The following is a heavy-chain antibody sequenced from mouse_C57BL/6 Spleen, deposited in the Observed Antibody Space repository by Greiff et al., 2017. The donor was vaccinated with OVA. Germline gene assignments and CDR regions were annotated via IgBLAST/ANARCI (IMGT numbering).Heavy chain of an antibody. Sequence: EVMLVAPEGGLVQPGSSMKLSCTASGFTFSDYYMPWVRQVPEKGLEWVATITYDGSSTYYLDSLTSSFIISRDNAKNMLYLQMSGLESEDTATYYCARGNWGGYFDVWGTGTTVTVSS. D-gene: IGHD4-1*01. CDR3: ARGNWGGYFDV. CDR2: ITYDGSST. J-gene: IGHJ1*03. CDR1: GFTFSDYY. V-gene: IGHV5-16*01.